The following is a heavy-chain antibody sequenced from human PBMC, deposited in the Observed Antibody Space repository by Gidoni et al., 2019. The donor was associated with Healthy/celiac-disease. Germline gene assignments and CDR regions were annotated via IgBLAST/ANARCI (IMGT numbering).Heavy chain of an antibody. CDR1: GGTFSSYA. CDR2: IIPIFGTA. V-gene: IGHV1-69*06. D-gene: IGHD3-10*01. CDR3: ARERYYYGSGSYSLYYYYGMDV. Sequence: QVQLVQAGAEVKKPGSSVKVSCKASGGTFSSYAISWVRQAPGQGLEGIGGIIPIFGTATYAQKFQGRVTITADKSTSTAYMELSSLRSEDTAVYYCARERYYYGSGSYSLYYYYGMDVWGQGTTVTVSS. J-gene: IGHJ6*02.